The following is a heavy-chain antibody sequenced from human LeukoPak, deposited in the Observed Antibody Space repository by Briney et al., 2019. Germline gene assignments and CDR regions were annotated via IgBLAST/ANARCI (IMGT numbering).Heavy chain of an antibody. CDR1: GFTFSRYW. Sequence: GGSLRLSCVASGFTFSRYWMSWVRQAPGKGLGWVANIKQDGSEKYYVDSVKGRFTISRDNAKNSLYLQMNSLRAEDTAVYYCARDWAGYGSGSYYKPDFDYWGQGTLVTVSS. J-gene: IGHJ4*02. CDR3: ARDWAGYGSGSYYKPDFDY. V-gene: IGHV3-7*01. CDR2: IKQDGSEK. D-gene: IGHD3-10*01.